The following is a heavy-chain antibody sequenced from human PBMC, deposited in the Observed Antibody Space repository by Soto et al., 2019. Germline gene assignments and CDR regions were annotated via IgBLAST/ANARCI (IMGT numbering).Heavy chain of an antibody. CDR2: IYYSGST. D-gene: IGHD2-15*01. J-gene: IGHJ4*02. CDR1: GGSISSSSYY. CDR3: ARLCVVADTAYFDY. Sequence: PSETLSLTCTVSGGSISSSSYYWGWIRQPPGKGLEWIGSIYYSGSTYYNPSLKSRVTISVDTSKNQFSLKLSSVTAADTAVYYCARLCVVADTAYFDYWGQGTLVTVSS. V-gene: IGHV4-39*07.